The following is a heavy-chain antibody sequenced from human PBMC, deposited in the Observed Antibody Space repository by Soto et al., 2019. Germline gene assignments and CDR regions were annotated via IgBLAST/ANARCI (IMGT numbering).Heavy chain of an antibody. V-gene: IGHV4-59*01. D-gene: IGHD2-15*01. CDR1: GGSISSYY. Sequence: PAQTLSLTCSVSGGSISSYYWSWIRQPPGKRLEWIGHIYYSGSTNYNPSLKSRVTMSVDTAKNQFSLRLSSVTAADTAVYYCASAGGSGSTHDGFDIWGQGTMVTVPS. J-gene: IGHJ3*02. CDR3: ASAGGSGSTHDGFDI. CDR2: IYYSGST.